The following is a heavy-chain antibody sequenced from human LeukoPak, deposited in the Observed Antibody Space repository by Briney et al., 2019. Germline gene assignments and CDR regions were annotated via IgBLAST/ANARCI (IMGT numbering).Heavy chain of an antibody. V-gene: IGHV4-39*01. CDR3: ARRDYGVPFDP. Sequence: PSETLSLTCAVSGGSISSSSHYWGWIRRPPGKGLEWIGSIYSSGNTFYNSSLKSRVTISADTSKNQFSLRLSSVTAADTAVYYCARRDYGVPFDPWGQGALVTVSS. J-gene: IGHJ5*02. CDR2: IYSSGNT. D-gene: IGHD4-17*01. CDR1: GGSISSSSHY.